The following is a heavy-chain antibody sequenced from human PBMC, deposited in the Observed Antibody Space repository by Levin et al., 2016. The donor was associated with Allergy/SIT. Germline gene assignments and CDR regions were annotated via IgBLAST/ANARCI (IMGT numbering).Heavy chain of an antibody. Sequence: SETLSLTCTVSGKSITDGNYFWNWIRQPPGKGLEWIGYMDYSGSTNYNPSLKSRVTISVDTSKNQFSLKLRFVTAADTAVYYCARDRSRGLLDYWGRGTLVTVSS. J-gene: IGHJ4*02. CDR2: MDYSGST. V-gene: IGHV4-61*01. CDR1: GKSITDGNYF. CDR3: ARDRSRGLLDY. D-gene: IGHD5-12*01.